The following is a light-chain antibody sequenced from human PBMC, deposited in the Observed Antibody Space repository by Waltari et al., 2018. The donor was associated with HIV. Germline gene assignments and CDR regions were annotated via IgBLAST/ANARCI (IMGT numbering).Light chain of an antibody. J-gene: IGKJ2*01. CDR3: QQFETYYI. CDR1: QNSGNF. V-gene: IGKV1-5*03. CDR2: LAS. Sequence: DIRMTQSPSTLSAFIGDRFTISCRASQNSGNFLAWYQQKPGKAPKLLISLASSRERGVPIRFSGSGSGSDFSLTISGLQYEDFATYYCQQFETYYIFGQGTRLE.